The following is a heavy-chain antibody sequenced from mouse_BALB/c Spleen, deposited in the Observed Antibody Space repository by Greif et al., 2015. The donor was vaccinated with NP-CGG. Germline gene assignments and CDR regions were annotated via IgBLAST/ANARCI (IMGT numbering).Heavy chain of an antibody. CDR1: GYTFTSYW. D-gene: IGHD1-2*01. CDR3: ARSKDYGYDY. J-gene: IGHJ2*01. CDR2: IFPGTGTT. V-gene: IGHV1S132*01. Sequence: QVQLQQSGAELVKPGASVKLSCKTSGYTFTSYWIQWVKQRPGQGLGWIGEIFPGTGTTYYNEKFKGKATLTIDTSSSTAYMQLSSLTSEDSAVYFCARSKDYGYDYWGQGTTLTVSS.